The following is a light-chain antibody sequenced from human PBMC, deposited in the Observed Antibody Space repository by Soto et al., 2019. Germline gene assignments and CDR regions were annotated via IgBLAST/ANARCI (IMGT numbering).Light chain of an antibody. V-gene: IGKV1-5*01. CDR2: AAS. CDR3: QQYNDYIT. J-gene: IGKJ1*01. CDR1: QSISTW. Sequence: DTQVTQSPSTLSASIGDRVTITCRASQSISTWLAWYQQKPGKAPKLLIYAASTLENGVPTRFSGTGSETEFTLTVSSLQPDDSATYYCQQYNDYITFGQGTKVDIK.